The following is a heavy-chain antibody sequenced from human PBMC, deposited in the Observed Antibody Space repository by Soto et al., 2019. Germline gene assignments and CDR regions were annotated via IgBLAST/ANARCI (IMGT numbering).Heavy chain of an antibody. CDR3: ARERGGGIIVGVTGTFDV. J-gene: IGHJ3*01. V-gene: IGHV1-69*01. Sequence: QVQLVQSGAEVKKPGSSVKVSCKASGGTFSSYAISWVRQAPGQGPEWMGGIIAILGKANYAEKFQGRVTITADESTSTAYMELSSLRSEDTAVYYCARERGGGIIVGVTGTFDVWGQGTLVTVSS. CDR2: IIAILGKA. D-gene: IGHD3-22*01. CDR1: GGTFSSYA.